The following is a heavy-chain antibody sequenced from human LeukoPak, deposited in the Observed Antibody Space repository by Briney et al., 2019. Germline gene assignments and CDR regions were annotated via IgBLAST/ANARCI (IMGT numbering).Heavy chain of an antibody. CDR2: IYPGDSDT. CDR3: ARHQGSGSLRRGFDY. V-gene: IGHV5-51*01. J-gene: IGHJ4*02. Sequence: GESLKISCKGSGYSFTSYWIGWVRQVPGKGLEWMGIIYPGDSDTRYSPSFQGQVTISADKSISTAYLQWSSLKASDTAMYYCARHQGSGSLRRGFDYWGQGTLVTVSS. CDR1: GYSFTSYW. D-gene: IGHD3-10*01.